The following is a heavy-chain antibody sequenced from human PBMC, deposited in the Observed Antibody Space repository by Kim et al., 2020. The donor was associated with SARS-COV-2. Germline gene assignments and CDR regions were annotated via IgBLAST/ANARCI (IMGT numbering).Heavy chain of an antibody. Sequence: QGRVTITRDTSASTAYMELSSLRSEDTAVYYCARTTNYYYGSGSTYYFDYWGQGTLVTVSS. V-gene: IGHV1-3*01. CDR3: ARTTNYYYGSGSTYYFDY. J-gene: IGHJ4*02. D-gene: IGHD3-10*01.